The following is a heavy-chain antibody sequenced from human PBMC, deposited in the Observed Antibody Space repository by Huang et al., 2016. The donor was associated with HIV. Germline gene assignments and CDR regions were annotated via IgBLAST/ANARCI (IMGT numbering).Heavy chain of an antibody. CDR1: GGSINTGRYY. CDR3: ARNHDFWRGRMFAISYFDV. V-gene: IGHV4-39*01. Sequence: QMRFQESGPGLVKPSGTLSLTCNVSGGSINTGRYYWGWIRQPPGKGLEGVGSLYYTGKMHYYPSLKGRLTMSADTSKNQFSLNLSSVTAADTAIYYCARNHDFWRGRMFAISYFDVWGRGTLVTVAS. CDR2: LYYTGKM. D-gene: IGHD3-3*01. J-gene: IGHJ2*01.